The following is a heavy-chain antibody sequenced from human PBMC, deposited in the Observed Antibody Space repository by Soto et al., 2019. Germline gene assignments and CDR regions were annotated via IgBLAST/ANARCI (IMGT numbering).Heavy chain of an antibody. V-gene: IGHV4-59*01. J-gene: IGHJ6*02. CDR3: ARWHSSSGYYGMDV. Sequence: HVQVQESGPGLVKPSETLSLTCTVSGGSINNYYWSWIRQPPGKGLEWIAYIYYSGSTNYNPSFQSRVIVSVDTSRNQFSLKLSSLTAADTAVYYCARWHSSSGYYGMDVWGQGTTVTVSS. CDR2: IYYSGST. CDR1: GGSINNYY. D-gene: IGHD6-25*01.